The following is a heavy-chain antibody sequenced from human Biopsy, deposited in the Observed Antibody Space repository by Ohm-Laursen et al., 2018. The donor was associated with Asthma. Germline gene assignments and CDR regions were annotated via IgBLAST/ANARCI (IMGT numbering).Heavy chain of an antibody. V-gene: IGHV4-30-4*01. CDR1: GGSISSGAHY. Sequence: QTLSLTCTVSGGSISSGAHYWSWVRQPTGKGLEWIGYIYYIGSTYYNPSLKSRVAISLDTSKNQFSLKLSSVTAADTAVYFCARRGGVRRYFDYWGQGTLVTVSS. CDR3: ARRGGVRRYFDY. D-gene: IGHD3-16*01. CDR2: IYYIGST. J-gene: IGHJ4*02.